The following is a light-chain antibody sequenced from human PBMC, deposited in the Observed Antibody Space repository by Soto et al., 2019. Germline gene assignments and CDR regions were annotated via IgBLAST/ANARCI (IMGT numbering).Light chain of an antibody. CDR2: DSS. CDR1: QNIYSSY. J-gene: IGKJ1*01. CDR3: QQYDSFSVT. V-gene: IGKV3-20*01. Sequence: IVVTQSPGSLSLSPGEGACLCCRTSQNIYSSYLAWYQHKPGRSPRLLIYDSSTRAAGTPDRFSGSGSGTEFTLTISSLQPEDFATYYCQQYDSFSVTFGQGTKVDIK.